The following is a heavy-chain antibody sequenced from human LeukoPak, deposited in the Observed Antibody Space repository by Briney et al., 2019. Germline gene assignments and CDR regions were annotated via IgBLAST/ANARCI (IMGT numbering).Heavy chain of an antibody. Sequence: GGSLRLSCAASGFTFSSYAMHWVRQAPGKGLEWVAVISYDGSNKYYADSVKGRFTISRDNSKNTLYLQMNSLRAEDTAVYYCATGRIAVAGTLDYWGQGTLVTVSS. J-gene: IGHJ4*02. CDR1: GFTFSSYA. V-gene: IGHV3-30*04. D-gene: IGHD6-19*01. CDR2: ISYDGSNK. CDR3: ATGRIAVAGTLDY.